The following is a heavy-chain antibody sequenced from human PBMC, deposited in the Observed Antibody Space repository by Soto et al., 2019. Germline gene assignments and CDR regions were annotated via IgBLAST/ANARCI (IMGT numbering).Heavy chain of an antibody. Sequence: QVQLVQSGAEVKKPGASVKISCKTSGYIFINYYIHWVRQAPGQGLEWVALFNPMSGSTNYAQKFEGRVTGTSDTATSTGYMELSSLISGDTAVYYCARDLAAADYWGQGTLVTVSS. CDR2: FNPMSGST. CDR3: ARDLAAADY. CDR1: GYIFINYY. D-gene: IGHD6-13*01. V-gene: IGHV1-46*01. J-gene: IGHJ4*02.